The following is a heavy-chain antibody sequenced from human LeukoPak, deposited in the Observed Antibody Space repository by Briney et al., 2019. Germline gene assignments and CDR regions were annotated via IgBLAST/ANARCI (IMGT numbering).Heavy chain of an antibody. D-gene: IGHD6-19*01. CDR3: ARVGVAGTPSY. CDR1: GGSISSGSYY. CDR2: IYYSGST. J-gene: IGHJ4*02. Sequence: SETLPLTCTVSGGSISSGSYYWSWIRQPAGKGLEWIGSIYYSGSTYYNPSLKSRVTISVDTSKNQFSLKLSSVTAADTAVYYCARVGVAGTPSYWGQGTLVTVSS. V-gene: IGHV4-39*07.